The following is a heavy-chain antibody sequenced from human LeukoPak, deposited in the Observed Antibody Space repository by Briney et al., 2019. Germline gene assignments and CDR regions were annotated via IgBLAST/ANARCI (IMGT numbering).Heavy chain of an antibody. D-gene: IGHD3-16*02. CDR2: ISAYNVNT. V-gene: IGHV1-18*01. CDR3: ARDTYYDYVWGSYRTNWFDP. Sequence: ASVKVSCKASGYTFTSYGISWVRQAPGQGLEWMGWISAYNVNTNYAQKLQGRVTMTTDTSTSTAYMELRSLRSDDTAVYYCARDTYYDYVWGSYRTNWFDPWGQGTLVTVSS. J-gene: IGHJ5*02. CDR1: GYTFTSYG.